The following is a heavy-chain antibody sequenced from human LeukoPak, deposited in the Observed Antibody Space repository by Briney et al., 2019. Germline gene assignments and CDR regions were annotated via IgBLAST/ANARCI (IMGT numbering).Heavy chain of an antibody. D-gene: IGHD6-19*01. CDR1: GYTFTGYY. CDR2: INPNSGGT. Sequence: GASVKVSCKASGYTFTGYYMHWVRQAPGQGLEWMGWINPNSGGTNYAQKFQGRVTMTRDTSISTAYMELSRLRSEDTAVYYCANDIAVAGTGRYWGQGTLVTVSS. CDR3: ANDIAVAGTGRY. V-gene: IGHV1-2*02. J-gene: IGHJ4*02.